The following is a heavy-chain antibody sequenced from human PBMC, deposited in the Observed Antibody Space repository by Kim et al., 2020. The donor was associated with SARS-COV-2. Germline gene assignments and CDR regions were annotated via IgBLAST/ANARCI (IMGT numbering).Heavy chain of an antibody. CDR3: ARDSSRIAASFDY. D-gene: IGHD6-13*01. V-gene: IGHV3-11*06. J-gene: IGHJ4*02. CDR2: LSSSSSYT. CDR1: GVTFSDYY. Sequence: GGSLRLSCAAAGVTFSDYYMRCIRQAPGMGLEWVSYLSSSSSYTNYANSVKGRFTISSDNAKNSLYLQMNSLRAEDTAVYYCARDSSRIAASFDYWGQGTLVTVSS.